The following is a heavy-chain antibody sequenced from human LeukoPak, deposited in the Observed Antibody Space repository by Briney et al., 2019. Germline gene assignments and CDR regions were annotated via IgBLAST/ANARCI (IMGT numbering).Heavy chain of an antibody. CDR1: GFTFS. D-gene: IGHD5-24*01. CDR3: ARDYKYAFDN. CDR2: IGIDSGNT. Sequence: PGGSLRLSCAASGFTFSMNWVRQAPGKGLEWISYIGIDSGNTNYVDSVKGRFTISGDKAKNSLYLQMNSLRVEDTAVYYCARDYKYAFDNWGQGTLVTVSS. J-gene: IGHJ4*02. V-gene: IGHV3-48*01.